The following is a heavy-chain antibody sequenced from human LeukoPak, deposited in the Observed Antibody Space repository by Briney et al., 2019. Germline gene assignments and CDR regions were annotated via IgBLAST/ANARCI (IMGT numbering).Heavy chain of an antibody. Sequence: PGGSLRLSCAASGFTFSSYGMHWVRQAPGKGLEWVAFIRYDGSNKYYADSVKGRFTISRDNSKNTLYLQMNSLRAEDTAVYYCAKDRGRSFFFDPWGQGTLVTVSS. CDR1: GFTFSSYG. J-gene: IGHJ5*02. D-gene: IGHD2-15*01. V-gene: IGHV3-30*02. CDR3: AKDRGRSFFFDP. CDR2: IRYDGSNK.